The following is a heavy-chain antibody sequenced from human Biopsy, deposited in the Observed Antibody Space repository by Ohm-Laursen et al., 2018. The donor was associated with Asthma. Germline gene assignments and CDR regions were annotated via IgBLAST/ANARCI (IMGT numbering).Heavy chain of an antibody. CDR1: GFNFDDFA. Sequence: SLRLSCAASGFNFDDFAMHWVRQAPGKGLEWVAATTWNSGSRVYAVSVKGRFTISRDNAQNSLYLHMNGLKPEDTAVYYCAKPLNTYNFYAYDVRGQGTTVVVSS. CDR2: TTWNSGSR. V-gene: IGHV3-9*01. D-gene: IGHD5/OR15-5a*01. J-gene: IGHJ6*02. CDR3: AKPLNTYNFYAYDV.